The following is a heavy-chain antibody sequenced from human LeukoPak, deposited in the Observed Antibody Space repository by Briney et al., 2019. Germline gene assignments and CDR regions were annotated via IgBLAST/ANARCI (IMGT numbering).Heavy chain of an antibody. D-gene: IGHD6-13*01. CDR3: ARETYSSSSHDDYYYYGMDV. V-gene: IGHV4-34*01. CDR1: GGSFSGYY. Sequence: SSETLSLTCAVYGGSFSGYYWSWIRQPPGKGLEWIGEINHSGSTNYNPSLKSRVTISVDTSKNQFSLKLSSVTAADTAVYYCARETYSSSSHDDYYYYGMDVWGQGTTVTVSS. CDR2: INHSGST. J-gene: IGHJ6*02.